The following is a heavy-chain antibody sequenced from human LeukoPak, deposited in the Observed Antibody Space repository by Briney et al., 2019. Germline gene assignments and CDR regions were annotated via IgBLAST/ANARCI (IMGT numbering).Heavy chain of an antibody. CDR1: GFTVSSYY. CDR2: IYSGGAT. D-gene: IGHD3-10*01. CDR3: ARSAQTGPLHS. Sequence: PGGSLRLSCAASGFTVSSYYMSWVRQAPGKGLEWVSVIYSGGATFYADSVKGRFIISRDSSTNTLYLQMNSLRAEDTALYYCARSAQTGPLHSWGQGTLVTVSA. J-gene: IGHJ4*02. V-gene: IGHV3-66*01.